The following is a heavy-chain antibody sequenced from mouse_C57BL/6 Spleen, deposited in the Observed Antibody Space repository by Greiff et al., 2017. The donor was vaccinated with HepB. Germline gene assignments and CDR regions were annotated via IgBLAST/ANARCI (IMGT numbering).Heavy chain of an antibody. V-gene: IGHV1-69*01. CDR2: IDPSDSYT. CDR3: ARSEGTTVVDY. CDR1: GYTFTSYW. D-gene: IGHD1-1*01. Sequence: QVQLQQPGAELVMPGASVKLSCKASGYTFTSYWMHWVKQRPGQGLEWIGEIDPSDSYTNYNQKFKGKSTLTVDKSSSTAYMQLSSLTSEDSAVYYCARSEGTTVVDYWGQGTTLTVSS. J-gene: IGHJ2*01.